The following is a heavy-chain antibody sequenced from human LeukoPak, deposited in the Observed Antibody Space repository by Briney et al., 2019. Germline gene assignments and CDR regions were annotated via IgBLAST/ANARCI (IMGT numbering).Heavy chain of an antibody. V-gene: IGHV1-8*01. D-gene: IGHD3-10*01. CDR2: MNPNRGNT. CDR3: ARALSLWFGELRHYYFDS. Sequence: SVKVSCKASGYSFNSYYINWVRQATGQGLEWIGSMNPNRGNTGYAQKFQGRVTMTRNTYKSTGYMELSSLRREDTAVYYCARALSLWFGELRHYYFDSWGEGTLVTVSS. J-gene: IGHJ4*02. CDR1: GYSFNSYY.